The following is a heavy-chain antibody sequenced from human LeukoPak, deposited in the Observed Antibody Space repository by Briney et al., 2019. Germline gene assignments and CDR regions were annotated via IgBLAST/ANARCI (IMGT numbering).Heavy chain of an antibody. CDR3: ARVLRFVGYYDFWSGQGMHFDY. CDR2: INHSGST. Sequence: KASETLSLTCAVYGGSFSGYYWSWIRQPPGKGLEWIGEINHSGSTNYNPSLKSRVTISVDTSKNQFSLKLSSVTAADTAVYYCARVLRFVGYYDFWSGQGMHFDYWGQGTLVTVSS. V-gene: IGHV4-34*01. CDR1: GGSFSGYY. J-gene: IGHJ4*02. D-gene: IGHD3-3*01.